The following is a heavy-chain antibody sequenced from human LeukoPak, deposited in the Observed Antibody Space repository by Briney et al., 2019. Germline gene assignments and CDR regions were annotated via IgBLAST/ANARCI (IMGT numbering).Heavy chain of an antibody. CDR3: TRDPWN. CDR1: GFTFSSYS. D-gene: IGHD1-1*01. J-gene: IGHJ4*02. CDR2: IRSKAYGGTT. Sequence: GGSLRLSCAASGFTFSSYSMNWVRQAPGKGLEWVGFIRSKAYGGTTEYAASVKGRFTISRDDSKSIVYLQMNSLKIGDTAVYFCTRDPWNWGQGTLVTVSS. V-gene: IGHV3-49*04.